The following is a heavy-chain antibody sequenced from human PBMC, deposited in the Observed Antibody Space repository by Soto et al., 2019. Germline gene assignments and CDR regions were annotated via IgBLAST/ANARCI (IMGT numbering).Heavy chain of an antibody. Sequence: QVQLQESGPGLVKPSETLSLTCTVSGGSISTHYWSWIRQPPGKGLEWVGYIYHTGTTNYNPSLTSRGTISLDTSKNQLSLNVTSVTAADPATYYCAGNEGSRTSRTLFGMDVWGQGTKVTVSS. CDR2: IYHTGTT. CDR1: GGSISTHY. J-gene: IGHJ6*02. V-gene: IGHV4-59*11. CDR3: AGNEGSRTSRTLFGMDV. D-gene: IGHD2-2*01.